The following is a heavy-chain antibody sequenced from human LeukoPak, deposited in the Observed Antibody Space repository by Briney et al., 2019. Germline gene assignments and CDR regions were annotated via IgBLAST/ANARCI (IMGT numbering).Heavy chain of an antibody. CDR1: GYTFTSYD. CDR2: IDTNSGSP. J-gene: IGHJ4*02. Sequence: GASVKVSCKASGYTFTSYDINWVRQAPGQGLEWLGWIDTNSGSPTYAQGFTGRFVFSLDTSVSTAYLQISSLKAEDTAVYYCARIRPAAGVDYWGQGTLVTVSS. D-gene: IGHD6-13*01. V-gene: IGHV7-4-1*02. CDR3: ARIRPAAGVDY.